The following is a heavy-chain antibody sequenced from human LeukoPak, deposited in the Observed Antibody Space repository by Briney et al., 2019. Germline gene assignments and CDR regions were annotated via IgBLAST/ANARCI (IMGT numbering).Heavy chain of an antibody. CDR2: IYYSGST. V-gene: IGHV4-59*08. J-gene: IGHJ4*02. Sequence: SETLSLTCTVSGGSINSYYWSWIRQPPGKGLEWIGYIYYSGSTNCNPSLKSRVTISVDTSKNQFSLNLNSVTAADTAVYYCARHQDSSSGWYYFDYWGQGTLVTVSS. CDR1: GGSINSYY. D-gene: IGHD6-19*01. CDR3: ARHQDSSSGWYYFDY.